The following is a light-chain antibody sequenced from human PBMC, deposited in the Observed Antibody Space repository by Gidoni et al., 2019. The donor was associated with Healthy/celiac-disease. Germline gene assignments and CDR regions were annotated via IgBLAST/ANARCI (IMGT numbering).Light chain of an antibody. CDR3: QVWDSSTVV. Sequence: SYELTQPLSVSLALGQTARITCGGNNIGSKNVHWYQQKPGQAPVLVIYRDSNRPSGIPERFSGSNSGNTATLTISRAQAGDEADYYCQVWDSSTVVFGTGTKVTVL. CDR1: NIGSKN. V-gene: IGLV3-9*01. J-gene: IGLJ1*01. CDR2: RDS.